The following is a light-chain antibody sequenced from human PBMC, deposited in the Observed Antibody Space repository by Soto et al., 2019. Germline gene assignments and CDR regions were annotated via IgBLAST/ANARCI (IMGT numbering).Light chain of an antibody. CDR3: CSYAGSSTSV. J-gene: IGLJ2*01. CDR2: EGS. V-gene: IGLV2-23*01. CDR1: SIDVGSYNL. Sequence: QSVLTQPAYVSGSPGQSITISCTGTSIDVGSYNLVSWYQQHPGKAPKLMIYEGSKRPSGVSNRFSGSKSGNTASLTISGLQAEDEADYYCCSYAGSSTSVFGGGTKVTGL.